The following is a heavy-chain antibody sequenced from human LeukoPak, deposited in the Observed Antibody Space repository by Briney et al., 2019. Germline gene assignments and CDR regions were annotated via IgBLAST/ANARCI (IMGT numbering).Heavy chain of an antibody. CDR3: TTVPDGGRRWFDP. CDR2: IKSKTDGGTT. D-gene: IGHD4-23*01. Sequence: GGSLRLSCAASGFTFSNAWMCWVRQAPGKGLEWVGRIKSKTDGGTTDYAAPVKGRSTISRDDSKNMLYLQMNSLKTEDTAVYYCTTVPDGGRRWFDPWGQGTLVTVSS. V-gene: IGHV3-15*01. J-gene: IGHJ5*02. CDR1: GFTFSNAW.